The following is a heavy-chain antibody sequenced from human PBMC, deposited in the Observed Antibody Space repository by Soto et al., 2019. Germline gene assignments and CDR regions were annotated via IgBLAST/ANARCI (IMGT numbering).Heavy chain of an antibody. D-gene: IGHD6-6*01. CDR1: GYTFTSYA. J-gene: IGHJ4*02. V-gene: IGHV1-3*01. CDR3: ASEGSIAARPAKTPQPVY. CDR2: INAGNGNT. Sequence: ASVKVSCKASGYTFTSYAMHWVRQAPGQRLEWMGWINAGNGNTKYSQKFQGRVTITRDTSASTAYMELSSLRSEDTAVYYCASEGSIAARPAKTPQPVYWGPGTLVTVSS.